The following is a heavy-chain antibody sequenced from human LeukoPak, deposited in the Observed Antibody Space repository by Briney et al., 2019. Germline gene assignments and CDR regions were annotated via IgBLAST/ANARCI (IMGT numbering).Heavy chain of an antibody. CDR3: ARKGLGGELGGFDS. J-gene: IGHJ4*02. Sequence: PGGSLRLSCAASGFTFSSYSMNWVRQAPGKGLEGVSSISSSSCYKYYADSVKGRFTISRDNAKKSLYLQMNSLRVEDTALYHCARKGLGGELGGFDSWGQGTLVTVSS. V-gene: IGHV3-21*04. D-gene: IGHD1-7*01. CDR1: GFTFSSYS. CDR2: ISSSSCYK.